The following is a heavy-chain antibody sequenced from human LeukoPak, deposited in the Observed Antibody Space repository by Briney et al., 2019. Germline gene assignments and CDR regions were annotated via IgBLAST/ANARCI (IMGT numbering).Heavy chain of an antibody. J-gene: IGHJ3*02. CDR3: AREAPAFDI. Sequence: GGSLRLSCEASDFTVSANFMGWVRQAPGMGLEWLSYVSSYSGTIKYADSVKGRFTISRDDAKNSLYLQMNSLRAEDTAVYYCAREAPAFDIWGQGTMVTVSS. CDR2: VSSYSGTI. V-gene: IGHV3-48*01. CDR1: DFTVSANF.